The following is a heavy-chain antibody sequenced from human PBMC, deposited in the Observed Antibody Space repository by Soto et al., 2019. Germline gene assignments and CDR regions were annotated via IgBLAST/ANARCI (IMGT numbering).Heavy chain of an antibody. V-gene: IGHV1-69*13. J-gene: IGHJ5*02. CDR2: IIPLFGTA. CDR3: ARHPSIPSNWFDP. CDR1: GGTFSSYA. Sequence: SVQVSGKAAGGTFSSYAISWVRQAPGQGLEWRGGIIPLFGTANCAQKFQGRVTITADESTSTAYMLLRSLRSEDTAVYYCARHPSIPSNWFDPWGPGSPGTVST. D-gene: IGHD2-21*01.